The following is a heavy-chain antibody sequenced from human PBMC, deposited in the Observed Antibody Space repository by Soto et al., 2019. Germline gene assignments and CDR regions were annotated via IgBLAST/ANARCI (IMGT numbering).Heavy chain of an antibody. CDR3: AGGGTKYSYGYFFDY. CDR1: GGTFSSYA. CDR2: IIPIFGTA. J-gene: IGHJ4*02. Sequence: QVQLVQSGAEVKKPGSSVKVSCKASGGTFSSYAISWVRQAPGQGLEWMGGIIPIFGTANYAQKFQGRVTITADESTGTAYMELSSLRSEDTVGYYWAGGGTKYSYGYFFDYWGQGTLVTVSS. D-gene: IGHD5-18*01. V-gene: IGHV1-69*01.